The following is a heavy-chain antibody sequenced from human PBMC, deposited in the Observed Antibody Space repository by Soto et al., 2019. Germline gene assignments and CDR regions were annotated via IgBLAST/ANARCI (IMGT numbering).Heavy chain of an antibody. J-gene: IGHJ4*02. CDR2: INWNSVTF. D-gene: IGHD5-12*01. CDR1: GFTFDNYA. CDR3: ARDHDEDFGYDLDYFDF. Sequence: EAQLVESGGGLVQPGRSLRLYCAASGFTFDNYAMHWVRQGPGKGLEWGLGINWNSVTFDYADSLKGRITISRDKAKNSLYLQMDSLRPADTAFYYCARDHDEDFGYDLDYFDFWGRGTLVTVSS. V-gene: IGHV3-9*01.